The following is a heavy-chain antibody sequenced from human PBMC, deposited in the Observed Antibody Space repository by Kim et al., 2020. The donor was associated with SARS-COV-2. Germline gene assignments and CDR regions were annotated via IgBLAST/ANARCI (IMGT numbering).Heavy chain of an antibody. CDR1: GFTFNTYW. CDR2: INVDGSST. V-gene: IGHV3-74*01. CDR3: ARGRLTYYYDISGYLDY. J-gene: IGHJ4*02. D-gene: IGHD3-22*01. Sequence: GGSLRLSCAASGFTFNTYWIHWVRQAPGKGLVWVSRINVDGSSTSYADSVKGRFTISRDNAKNTLYLQMNSLRAEDTAVYYCARGRLTYYYDISGYLDYWGQGTLVTVSS.